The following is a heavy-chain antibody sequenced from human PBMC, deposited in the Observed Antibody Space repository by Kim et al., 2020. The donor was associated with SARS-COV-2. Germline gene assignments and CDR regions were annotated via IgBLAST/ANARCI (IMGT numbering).Heavy chain of an antibody. Sequence: SETLSLTCTVSGGSISSYYWSWIRQPPGKGLEWIGYIYYSGSTNYNPSLKSRVTISVDTSKNQFSLKLSSVTAADTAVYYCARVAYYDSSGYPRREYYFDYWGQGTLVTVSS. V-gene: IGHV4-59*13. J-gene: IGHJ4*02. CDR3: ARVAYYDSSGYPRREYYFDY. D-gene: IGHD3-22*01. CDR2: IYYSGST. CDR1: GGSISSYY.